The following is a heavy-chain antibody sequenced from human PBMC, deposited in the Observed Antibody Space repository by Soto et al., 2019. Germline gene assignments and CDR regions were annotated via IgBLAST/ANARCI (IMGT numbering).Heavy chain of an antibody. Sequence: EVQLVESGGGLVKPGGSLRLSCAASGFTFSTYSMNWDRQAPGNGLEWVSYISSSSGFIYYADSVKGRFTISRDNAKNSLYLQMNSLRAEGTAVYYCARETISGWYQTRAFDIWGQGKMVTVSS. J-gene: IGHJ3*02. V-gene: IGHV3-21*01. CDR3: ARETISGWYQTRAFDI. D-gene: IGHD6-19*01. CDR2: ISSSSGFI. CDR1: GFTFSTYS.